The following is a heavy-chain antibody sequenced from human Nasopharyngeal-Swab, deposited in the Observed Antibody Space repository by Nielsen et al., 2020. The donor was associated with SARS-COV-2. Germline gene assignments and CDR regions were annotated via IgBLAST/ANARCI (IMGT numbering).Heavy chain of an antibody. CDR3: ASLYYYDSSGLGY. Sequence: WIRQPPGKGLEWIGEIYHSGSTNYNPSLKSRVTISVDTSKNQFSLKLSSVTAADTAVYYCASLYYYDSSGLGYWGQGTLVTVSS. V-gene: IGHV4-34*01. CDR2: IYHSGST. D-gene: IGHD3-22*01. J-gene: IGHJ4*02.